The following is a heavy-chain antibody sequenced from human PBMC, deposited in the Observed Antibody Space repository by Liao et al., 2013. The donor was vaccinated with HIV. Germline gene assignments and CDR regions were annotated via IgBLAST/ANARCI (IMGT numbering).Heavy chain of an antibody. D-gene: IGHD1-7*01. CDR1: GGSISSSSYY. CDR3: ARVLLELRFSWFDP. CDR2: IYYSGST. V-gene: IGHV4-39*07. Sequence: QLQLQESGPGLVKPSETLSLTCTVSGGSISSSSYYWGWIRQPPGKGLEWIGSIYYSGSTYYNPSLKSRVTISVDTSKNQFSLKLSSVTAADTAVYYCARVLLELRFSWFDPGAREPWSPSPQ. J-gene: IGHJ5*02.